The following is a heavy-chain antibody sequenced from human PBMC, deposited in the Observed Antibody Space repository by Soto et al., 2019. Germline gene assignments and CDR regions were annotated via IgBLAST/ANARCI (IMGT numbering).Heavy chain of an antibody. CDR2: IHYSGTS. CDR3: ARHWIAGSSIP. CDR1: GDSISSSSQY. Sequence: LSLTCSVSGDSISSSSQYWGWIRQPPGKGLEWIGSIHYSGTSYYDPSLKSRVTIFVDTSKNQLSLKLSSVTAADTAVYYCARHWIAGSSIPWGQGTLVTVSS. J-gene: IGHJ5*02. D-gene: IGHD2-21*01. V-gene: IGHV4-39*01.